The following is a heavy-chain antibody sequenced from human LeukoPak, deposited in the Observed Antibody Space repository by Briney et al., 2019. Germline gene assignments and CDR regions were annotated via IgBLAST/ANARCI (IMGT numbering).Heavy chain of an antibody. J-gene: IGHJ2*01. D-gene: IGHD2-2*03. CDR2: IYYSGST. V-gene: IGHV4-31*03. CDR1: GGSISSGGYY. Sequence: SQTLSLTCTVSGGSISSGGYYWSWIRQHPGKGLGWIGYIYYSGSTYYNPSLKSRVTISVDTSKNQFPLKLSSVTAADTAVYYCARDTHLDIVVVPADQGYFDLWGRGTLVTVSS. CDR3: ARDTHLDIVVVPADQGYFDL.